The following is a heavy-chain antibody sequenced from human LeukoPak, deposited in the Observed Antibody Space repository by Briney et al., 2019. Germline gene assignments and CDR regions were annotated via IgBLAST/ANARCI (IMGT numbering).Heavy chain of an antibody. CDR3: ASSRQMWYFQN. CDR2: IYGGGST. V-gene: IGHV3-53*01. Sequence: PGGSLRLSCAASGFTVSRNYMGWVRPAPGKGLEWVSVIYGGGSTYYADSVKGRFTISRDNSKNTLYLQMNSLKAEDTAVYYCASSRQMWYFQNWGRGTLVTVSS. J-gene: IGHJ1*01. D-gene: IGHD2-21*01. CDR1: GFTVSRNY.